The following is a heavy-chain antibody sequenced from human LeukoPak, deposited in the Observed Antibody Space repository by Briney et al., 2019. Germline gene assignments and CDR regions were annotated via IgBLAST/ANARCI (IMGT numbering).Heavy chain of an antibody. CDR3: ARPMVRGVRIPFDI. V-gene: IGHV4-59*08. CDR2: IYYSGST. J-gene: IGHJ3*02. D-gene: IGHD3-10*01. CDR1: GGSISSYY. Sequence: SETLSLTCTVSGGSISSYYWSWIRQPPGKGLEWIGYIYYSGSTNYNPSLKSRVTISVDTSKNQFSLKLSSVTAADTAVYYCARPMVRGVRIPFDIWGQGTMVTVSS.